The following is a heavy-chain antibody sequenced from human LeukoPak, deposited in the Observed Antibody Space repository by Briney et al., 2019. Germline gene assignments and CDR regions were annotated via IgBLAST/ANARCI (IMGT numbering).Heavy chain of an antibody. V-gene: IGHV4-39*07. CDR2: IYYSGST. Sequence: SETLSLTCIVSGGSIRSSSYYWGWIRQPPGKGLEWIGSIYYSGSTYYNPSLKSRVTISVDTSKNQFSLKLRSVTAADAAVYYCARAHLTDFSSSWYWPRAPSYYFDYWGQGTLVTVSS. CDR1: GGSIRSSSYY. J-gene: IGHJ4*02. D-gene: IGHD6-13*01. CDR3: ARAHLTDFSSSWYWPRAPSYYFDY.